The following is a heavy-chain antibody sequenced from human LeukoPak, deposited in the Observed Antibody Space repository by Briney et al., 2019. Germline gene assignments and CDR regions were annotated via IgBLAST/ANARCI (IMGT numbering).Heavy chain of an antibody. Sequence: ASVKVSCKASGYTFTSYGISWVRQAPGQGLEWMGWISAYNGNTNYAQKLQGRVTMTTDTSTSTAYMELRSLRSDDTAVYYCASGILGWESTYCGGDCQNWFDPWGQGTLVTVSS. J-gene: IGHJ5*02. CDR3: ASGILGWESTYCGGDCQNWFDP. V-gene: IGHV1-18*01. CDR2: ISAYNGNT. CDR1: GYTFTSYG. D-gene: IGHD2-21*02.